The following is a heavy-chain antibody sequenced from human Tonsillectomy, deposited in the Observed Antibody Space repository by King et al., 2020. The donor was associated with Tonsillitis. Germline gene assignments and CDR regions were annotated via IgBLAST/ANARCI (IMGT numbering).Heavy chain of an antibody. CDR1: GGSISSYY. D-gene: IGHD3-9*01. V-gene: IGHV4-4*07. J-gene: IGHJ4*02. Sequence: QLQESGPGLVKPSETLSLTCTVSGGSISSYYWSWIRQPAGKGLEWIGRIYTSGSTNYNPSLKSRVTMSVDTSKNQFSLWLSSVTAADTAVYYCARDGPYYDILTGLAALDYWGQGTLVTVSS. CDR2: IYTSGST. CDR3: ARDGPYYDILTGLAALDY.